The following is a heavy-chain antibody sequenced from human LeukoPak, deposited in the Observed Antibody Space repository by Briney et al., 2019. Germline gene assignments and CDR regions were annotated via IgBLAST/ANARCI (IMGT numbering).Heavy chain of an antibody. CDR3: ARGDYYDSSALGYFDY. D-gene: IGHD3-22*01. CDR2: IIPIFGTA. J-gene: IGHJ4*02. Sequence: GASVKVSCKASGGTFNSYAISWVRQAPGQRPEWMGGIIPIFGTANYAQKFQGRVTITTDESTSTAYMELSSLRSEDTAVYYCARGDYYDSSALGYFDYWGQGTLVTVSS. CDR1: GGTFNSYA. V-gene: IGHV1-69*05.